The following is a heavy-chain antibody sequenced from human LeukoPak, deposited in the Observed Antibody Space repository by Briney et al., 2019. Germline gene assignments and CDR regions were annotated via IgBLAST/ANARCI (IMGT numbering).Heavy chain of an antibody. J-gene: IGHJ3*02. CDR3: ARLLDNDSSGWPDTFDM. CDR2: IYYTGRT. CDR1: GDSINNHY. D-gene: IGHD3-22*01. V-gene: IGHV4-59*11. Sequence: PSETLSLTCTVSGDSINNHYASCIRQPPGKGLEYIGYIYYTGRTNYNPSLQSRAIMSLDTSENNFSLKLTSVAAADTALYYCARLLDNDSSGWPDTFDMWGQGTVVTVSS.